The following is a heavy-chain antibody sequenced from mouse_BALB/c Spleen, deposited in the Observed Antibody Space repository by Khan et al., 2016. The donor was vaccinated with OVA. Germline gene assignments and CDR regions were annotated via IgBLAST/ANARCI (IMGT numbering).Heavy chain of an antibody. CDR1: GYSITSDYA. CDR2: ISYSGST. V-gene: IGHV3-2*02. Sequence: EVQLVESGPGLLKPSQSLYLTCTVTGYSITSDYAWNWIRQFPGNKLEWMDYISYSGSTTYSPSLRSRISITRDTSKNTVFLQLNSVTTEDTASYYCASWRLLRRCPDYFAYWGQGTTLTVSS. CDR3: ASWRLLRRCPDYFAY. D-gene: IGHD1-1*01. J-gene: IGHJ2*01.